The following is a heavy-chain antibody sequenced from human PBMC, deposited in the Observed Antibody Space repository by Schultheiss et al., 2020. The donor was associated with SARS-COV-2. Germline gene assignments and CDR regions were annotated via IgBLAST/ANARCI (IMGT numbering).Heavy chain of an antibody. CDR1: GFTFSSYG. Sequence: GGSLRLSCAASGFTFSSYGMHWVRQAPGKGLEWVAVIWYDGSNKYYADSVKGRFTISRDNSKNTLYLQMNSLRAEDTAVYYCAKGSSPNYYYYGMDVWGQGTTVTVSS. J-gene: IGHJ6*02. CDR2: IWYDGSNK. V-gene: IGHV3-30*02. D-gene: IGHD6-6*01. CDR3: AKGSSPNYYYYGMDV.